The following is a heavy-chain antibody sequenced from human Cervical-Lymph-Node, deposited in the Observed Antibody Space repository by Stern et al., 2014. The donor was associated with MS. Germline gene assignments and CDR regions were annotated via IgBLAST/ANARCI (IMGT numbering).Heavy chain of an antibody. Sequence: QDQLVQSGADVEKPGASVKVSCKASGFTFTSSVIHWVRQAPGQRPEWMGWINVGIGNTKYSQTFQGRVTITRDTSASTVYLELSSLRSEDTAVYYCARADTSPAYYYYGMDVWGQGTTVTVSS. CDR3: ARADTSPAYYYYGMDV. CDR1: GFTFTSSV. J-gene: IGHJ6*02. V-gene: IGHV1-3*01. CDR2: INVGIGNT.